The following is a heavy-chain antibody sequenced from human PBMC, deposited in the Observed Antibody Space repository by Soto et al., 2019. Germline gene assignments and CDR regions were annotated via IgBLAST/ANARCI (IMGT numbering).Heavy chain of an antibody. D-gene: IGHD6-19*01. Sequence: SETLSLTCAVSGYSISSGYYWGWIRQPPGKGLEWVGSIYHSGSTYYNPSLKSRVTISVDTSKNQFSLKLSSVTAADTAVYYCARGIGWGALDFDYWGQGTLVTVSS. J-gene: IGHJ4*02. CDR3: ARGIGWGALDFDY. CDR1: GYSISSGYY. CDR2: IYHSGST. V-gene: IGHV4-38-2*01.